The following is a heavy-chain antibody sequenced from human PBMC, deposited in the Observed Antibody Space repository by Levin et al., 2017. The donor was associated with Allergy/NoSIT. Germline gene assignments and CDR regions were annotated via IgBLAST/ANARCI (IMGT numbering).Heavy chain of an antibody. CDR3: ARGGCSATSCLDN. D-gene: IGHD2-2*01. V-gene: IGHV3-74*01. CDR2: INSDGSST. J-gene: IGHJ4*02. Sequence: GGSLRLSCAASGFTFNRFWMHWVRQAPGKGLVWVAHINSDGSSTNYADSVKGRFTISRDNAKNTLYLQMNSLTAEDTSLYFCARGGCSATSCLDNWGQGTLVTVSS. CDR1: GFTFNRFW.